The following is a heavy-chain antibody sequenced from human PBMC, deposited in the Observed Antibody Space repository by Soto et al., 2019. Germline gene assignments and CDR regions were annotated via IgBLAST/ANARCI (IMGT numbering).Heavy chain of an antibody. V-gene: IGHV3-13*01. J-gene: IGHJ6*02. CDR2: IGTAGDT. CDR3: ARVPGGYTYGYYDMDV. D-gene: IGHD5-18*01. CDR1: GFIFSRYD. Sequence: PGGSLRLSCTASGFIFSRYDMHWVRQSTGKGLEWVAAIGTAGDTHYPDSVKGRFTISRENAKNAVYLQMDSLRAGDTAVYYCARVPGGYTYGYYDMDVWGQGTTVTVSS.